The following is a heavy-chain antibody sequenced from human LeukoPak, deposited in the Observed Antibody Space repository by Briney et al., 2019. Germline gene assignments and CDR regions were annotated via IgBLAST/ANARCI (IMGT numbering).Heavy chain of an antibody. CDR2: IRYDGSNK. Sequence: GGSLRLSCAASGFTFSSYGMHWVRQAPGKGLEWVAFIRYDGSNKYYADSVKGRFTISRDNAKNSLYLQMSNLRVEDTAVYYCARERVTTTSFDYWGQGVLVTVSS. D-gene: IGHD2/OR15-2a*01. CDR1: GFTFSSYG. CDR3: ARERVTTTSFDY. J-gene: IGHJ4*02. V-gene: IGHV3-30*02.